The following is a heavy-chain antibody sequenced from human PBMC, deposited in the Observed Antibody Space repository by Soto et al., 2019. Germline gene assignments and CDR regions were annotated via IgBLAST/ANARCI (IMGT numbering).Heavy chain of an antibody. V-gene: IGHV4-59*01. J-gene: IGHJ4*02. CDR2: IYYSGST. CDR1: GCSISSYY. Sequence: SETLSLTCTASGCSISSYYWSWIRQPPGKGLEWIGYIYYSGSTNYNPSLKSRVTISVDTSKNQFSLKLSSVTAADTAVYYCARDKITGLFDYWGQGTLVTSPQ. D-gene: IGHD2-8*02. CDR3: ARDKITGLFDY.